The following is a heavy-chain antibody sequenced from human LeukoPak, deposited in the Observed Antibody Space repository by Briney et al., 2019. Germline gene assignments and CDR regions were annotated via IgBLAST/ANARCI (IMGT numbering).Heavy chain of an antibody. CDR3: ATLRLSYCAGDCLGY. J-gene: IGHJ4*02. CDR2: INSHGTYT. CDR1: GFTFRSSW. Sequence: GGSLRLSCAASGFTFRSSWMHWVRQAPGKGLVWVSRINSHGTYTSYADSVKGRFTISRDNAKNTLYLQMNSLGADDAAVYYCATLRLSYCAGDCLGYWGQGTLVTVSS. D-gene: IGHD2-21*01. V-gene: IGHV3-74*01.